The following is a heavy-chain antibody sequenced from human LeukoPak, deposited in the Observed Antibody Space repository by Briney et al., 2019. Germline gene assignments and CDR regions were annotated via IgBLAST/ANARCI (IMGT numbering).Heavy chain of an antibody. CDR1: GGSISSSSYY. V-gene: IGHV4-39*07. CDR2: IYYSGST. D-gene: IGHD3-16*01. Sequence: SETLSLTCTASGGSISSSSYYWGWIRQPPGKGLEWIGSIYYSGSTNYSPSLKSRVIMSFDPSKNQFSLKLNSVTAADTAFYYCVRDRGLGRGFDPWGQGTMVTVSS. CDR3: VRDRGLGRGFDP. J-gene: IGHJ5*02.